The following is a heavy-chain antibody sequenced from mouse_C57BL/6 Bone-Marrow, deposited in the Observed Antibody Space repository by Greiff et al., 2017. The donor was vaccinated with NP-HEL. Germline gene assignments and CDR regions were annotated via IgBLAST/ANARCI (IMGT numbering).Heavy chain of an antibody. V-gene: IGHV14-4*01. D-gene: IGHD1-1*01. CDR3: TTSCYYYGSKFAY. J-gene: IGHJ3*01. CDR2: IDPENGDT. CDR1: GFNIKDDY. Sequence: EVQLQQSGAELVRPGASVKLSCTASGFNIKDDYMHWVKQRPEQGLEWIGWIDPENGDTEYASKFQGKATITADTSSNTAYLQLSSLTSEDTAVYYCTTSCYYYGSKFAYWGQGTLVTVSA.